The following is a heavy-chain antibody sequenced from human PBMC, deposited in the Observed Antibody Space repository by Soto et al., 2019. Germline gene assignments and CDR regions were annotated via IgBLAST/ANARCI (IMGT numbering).Heavy chain of an antibody. Sequence: QITLKESGPTLVKPTETLTVTCTVSGFSLSGDGVGVGWIRQPPGKALEWLALIYWDDDQRYSPSLKTRLTITKDASKNHVVLTMTNLDPMDTATYYCAHAYGGTSWPNDAFDIWGQGTVVTVSS. CDR3: AHAYGGTSWPNDAFDI. V-gene: IGHV2-5*02. J-gene: IGHJ3*02. CDR2: IYWDDDQ. D-gene: IGHD2-21*01. CDR1: GFSLSGDGVG.